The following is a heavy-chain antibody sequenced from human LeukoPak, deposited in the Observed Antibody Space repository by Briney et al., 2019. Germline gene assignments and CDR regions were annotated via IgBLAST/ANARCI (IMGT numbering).Heavy chain of an antibody. J-gene: IGHJ4*02. CDR2: INHSGST. CDR3: ARGRGYDFWSGYRYYFDY. V-gene: IGHV4-34*01. D-gene: IGHD3-3*01. CDR1: GGSFSGYY. Sequence: ASETLSLTCAVYGGSFSGYYWSWIRQPPGKGLEWIGEINHSGSTNYNPSLKSRVTISVDTSKNQFSLKLSSVTAADTAVYYCARGRGYDFWSGYRYYFDYWGQGTLVTVSS.